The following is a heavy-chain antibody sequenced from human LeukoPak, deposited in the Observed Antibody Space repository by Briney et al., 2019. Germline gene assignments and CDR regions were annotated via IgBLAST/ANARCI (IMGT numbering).Heavy chain of an antibody. D-gene: IGHD2-21*02. Sequence: SGTLSLTCTVSGGSISSYYWSWIRQPPGKGLEWIGYIYYSGSTNYNTSLKSRVTISVDTSKNQFSLKLSSVTAADTAVYYCARAEAYCGGDCYPDAFDIWGQGTMVTVSS. CDR3: ARAEAYCGGDCYPDAFDI. J-gene: IGHJ3*02. CDR1: GGSISSYY. CDR2: IYYSGST. V-gene: IGHV4-59*01.